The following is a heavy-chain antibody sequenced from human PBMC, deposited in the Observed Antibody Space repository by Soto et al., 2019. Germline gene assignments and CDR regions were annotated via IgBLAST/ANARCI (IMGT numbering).Heavy chain of an antibody. V-gene: IGHV4-59*01. J-gene: IGHJ6*03. CDR3: ARADYGSGSYYYYYYMDV. CDR2: IYYSGST. Sequence: SETLSLTCTVSGGSISSYYWSWIRQPPGKGLEWIVYIYYSGSTNYNPSLKSRVTISVDTSKNHFSLKLSSVTAADTAVYYCARADYGSGSYYYYYYMDVWGKGTTVTVSS. CDR1: GGSISSYY. D-gene: IGHD3-10*01.